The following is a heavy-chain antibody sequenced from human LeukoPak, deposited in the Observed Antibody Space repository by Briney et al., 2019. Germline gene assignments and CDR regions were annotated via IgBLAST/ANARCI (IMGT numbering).Heavy chain of an antibody. V-gene: IGHV4-61*01. Sequence: SETLSLTCTVSNGSVSSGSSYWSWIRQPPGKGLEWIGYIYYSGSTDYNPSLQSRVTISVDTSKNKLSLKLTSVTAADTAVYYCARAVYCSGGSCYPLPYYFDYWGQGTLVTVSS. J-gene: IGHJ4*02. CDR3: ARAVYCSGGSCYPLPYYFDY. CDR1: NGSVSSGSSY. CDR2: IYYSGST. D-gene: IGHD2-15*01.